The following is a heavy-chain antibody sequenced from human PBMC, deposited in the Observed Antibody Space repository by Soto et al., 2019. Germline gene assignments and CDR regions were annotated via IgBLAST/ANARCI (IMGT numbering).Heavy chain of an antibody. D-gene: IGHD2-15*01. J-gene: IGHJ5*02. CDR3: ARPTVVVVRFDP. V-gene: IGHV1-18*01. CDR2: ISAYNGNT. CDR1: GYTFTSYG. Sequence: VQLVQSGAEVKKPGASVKVSCRASGYTFTSYGISWVGQAPGQGLEWMGWISAYNGNTKYDQKLQGIATMTTDTYKSTAYIELRSLRSADTGVYYCARPTVVVVRFDPWGQGPLVTVSS.